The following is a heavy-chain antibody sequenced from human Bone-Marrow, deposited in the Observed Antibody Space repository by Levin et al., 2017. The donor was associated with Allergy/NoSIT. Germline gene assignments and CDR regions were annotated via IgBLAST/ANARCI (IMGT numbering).Heavy chain of an antibody. Sequence: PGGSLRLSCAASGFTFSNYWMHWVRQVPGKGLVWVSQINSAGSITAYADSLKGRFTISRDNAKNTLYLQMNSLRDEDTAVYYCARGGGYSDGQYDYWGQGTLVTVSS. CDR2: INSAGSIT. CDR3: ARGGGYSDGQYDY. D-gene: IGHD5-18*01. V-gene: IGHV3-74*01. CDR1: GFTFSNYW. J-gene: IGHJ4*02.